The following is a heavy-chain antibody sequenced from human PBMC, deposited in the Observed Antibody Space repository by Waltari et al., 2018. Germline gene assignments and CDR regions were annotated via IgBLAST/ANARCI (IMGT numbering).Heavy chain of an antibody. CDR3: AREMYYYDSSGYRTYYFDY. J-gene: IGHJ4*02. CDR2: IHTSGST. Sequence: QVQLQESGPGLVKPSQTLSLTCTVSGGSISSGSYYWSWIRQPAGKGLEWIGRIHTSGSTNYNPSLKSRVTISVDTSKKQFSLKLSSVTAADTAVYYCAREMYYYDSSGYRTYYFDYWGQGTLVTVSS. CDR1: GGSISSGSYY. V-gene: IGHV4-61*02. D-gene: IGHD3-22*01.